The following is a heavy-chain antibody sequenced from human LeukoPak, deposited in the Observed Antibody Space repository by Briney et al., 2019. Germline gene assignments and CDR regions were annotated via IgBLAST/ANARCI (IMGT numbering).Heavy chain of an antibody. V-gene: IGHV4-39*01. CDR3: ARLGRGGSYIDY. J-gene: IGHJ4*02. CDR2: IYYSGST. Sequence: SQTLSLTCTVSGGSISSSSYYWGWIRQPPGKGLEWIGSIYYSGSTYYNPPLKSRVTISVDTSKNQFSLKLSSVTAADTAVYYCARLGRGGSYIDYWGQGTLVTVSS. D-gene: IGHD1-26*01. CDR1: GGSISSSSYY.